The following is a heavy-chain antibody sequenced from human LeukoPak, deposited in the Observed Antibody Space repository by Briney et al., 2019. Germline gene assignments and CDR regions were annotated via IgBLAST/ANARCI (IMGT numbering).Heavy chain of an antibody. Sequence: KPSETLSLTCTVSGDSIRTYYWSWIRQPPGKGLEWVGYIYYSGSTNYNPSLKSRVTMSVDTSKNQFSLKLSSVTAADTAVYYCARGWGWLQSSPFDYWGQGTLVTVSS. V-gene: IGHV4-59*01. CDR2: IYYSGST. D-gene: IGHD5-24*01. CDR1: GDSIRTYY. J-gene: IGHJ4*02. CDR3: ARGWGWLQSSPFDY.